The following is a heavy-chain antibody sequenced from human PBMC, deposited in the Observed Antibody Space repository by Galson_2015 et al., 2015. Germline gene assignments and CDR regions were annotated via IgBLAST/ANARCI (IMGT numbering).Heavy chain of an antibody. CDR3: ARGIWTTSRREYYFDS. CDR1: GYTFSNYA. D-gene: IGHD2-15*01. Sequence: VKVSCKASGYTFSNYAMNWVRQAPGQRLEWMAWINAGNGNSKYSQKFQGRVTLTRDTSASTAYMEVTGLTSEDTAIYYCARGIWTTSRREYYFDSWGQGTLVTVSS. J-gene: IGHJ4*02. CDR2: INAGNGNS. V-gene: IGHV1-3*01.